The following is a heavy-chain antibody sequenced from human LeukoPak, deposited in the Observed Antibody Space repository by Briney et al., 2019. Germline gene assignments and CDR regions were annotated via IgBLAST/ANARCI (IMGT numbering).Heavy chain of an antibody. Sequence: SGKVSCRPSGCPFISYGFRWVRQTPGKGLEWMGRVTPHSGAANYAQNFQGRVTMTTDTSTSTAYMELRSLRSDDTATYYCATGPGYSSGWYSYWGQGTLVTVSS. D-gene: IGHD6-19*01. CDR1: GCPFISYG. CDR3: ATGPGYSSGWYSY. V-gene: IGHV1-18*01. J-gene: IGHJ4*02. CDR2: VTPHSGAA.